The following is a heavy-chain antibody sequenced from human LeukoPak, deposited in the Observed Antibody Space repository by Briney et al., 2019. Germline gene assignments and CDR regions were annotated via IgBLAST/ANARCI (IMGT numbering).Heavy chain of an antibody. CDR3: ARDKGPPYSSSGSFFDY. V-gene: IGHV4-4*02. Sequence: SETLSLTCAVSGGSISSSNWWSWVRQPPGKGLEWIGEIYHSGSTNYNPSLKSRVTISVDRSKNQFSLKLSSVTAADTAVYYCARDKGPPYSSSGSFFDYWGQGTLVTVSS. D-gene: IGHD6-6*01. CDR2: IYHSGST. CDR1: GGSISSSNW. J-gene: IGHJ4*02.